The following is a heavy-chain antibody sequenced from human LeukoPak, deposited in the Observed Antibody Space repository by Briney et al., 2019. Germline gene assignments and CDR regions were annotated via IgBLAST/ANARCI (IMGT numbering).Heavy chain of an antibody. D-gene: IGHD3-10*01. Sequence: PSETLSLTCTVPGGSISSGDYYWSWIRQPPGKGLEWIGYIYYSGSTNYNPSLKSRVTISVDTSKNQFSLKLSSVTAADTAVYYCARGHEIMVRGVIHYYYYYYMDVWGKGTTVTVSS. CDR1: GGSISSGDYY. V-gene: IGHV4-30-4*08. CDR3: ARGHEIMVRGVIHYYYYYYMDV. J-gene: IGHJ6*03. CDR2: IYYSGST.